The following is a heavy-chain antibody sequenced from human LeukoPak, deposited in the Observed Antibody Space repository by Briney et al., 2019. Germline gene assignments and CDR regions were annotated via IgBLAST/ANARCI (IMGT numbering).Heavy chain of an antibody. CDR1: GGSISTNSYY. Sequence: PSETLSLTCTVSGGSISTNSYYWGWIRQPPGKGLKWIGSIYYSGSTYYNPSLKSRVTISVDTSKNQFSLKLSSVTAADTAVYYCASEISGYFDYWGQGTLVTVSS. D-gene: IGHD1-26*01. J-gene: IGHJ4*02. CDR2: IYYSGST. CDR3: ASEISGYFDY. V-gene: IGHV4-39*07.